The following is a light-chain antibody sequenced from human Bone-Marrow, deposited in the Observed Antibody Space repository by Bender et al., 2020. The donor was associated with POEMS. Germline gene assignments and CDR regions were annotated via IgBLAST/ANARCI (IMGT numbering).Light chain of an antibody. CDR1: SSDVGGYNY. Sequence: QSALTQPPSASGSPGQSVTISCTGTSSDVGGYNYVSWYQHHPGKAPKLVIYDVTNRPSGVSNRFSGSKSGNTASLTISGLQAEDEADYHCCSYTTRRTRVFGGGTKVTVL. J-gene: IGLJ3*02. CDR3: CSYTTRRTRV. CDR2: DVT. V-gene: IGLV2-14*03.